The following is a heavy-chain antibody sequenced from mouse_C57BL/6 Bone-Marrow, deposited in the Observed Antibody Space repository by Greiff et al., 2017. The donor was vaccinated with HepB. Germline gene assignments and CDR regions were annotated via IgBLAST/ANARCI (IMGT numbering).Heavy chain of an antibody. CDR2: SRNKANDYTT. Sequence: EVQVVESGGGLVQSGRSLRLSCATSGFTFSDFYMEWVRQAPGKGLEWIAASRNKANDYTTEYSASVKGRFIVSRDTSQSILYLQMNALRAEDTAIYYCARDADYYGYWYFDVWGTGTTVTVSS. V-gene: IGHV7-1*01. CDR1: GFTFSDFY. J-gene: IGHJ1*03. CDR3: ARDADYYGYWYFDV. D-gene: IGHD1-1*01.